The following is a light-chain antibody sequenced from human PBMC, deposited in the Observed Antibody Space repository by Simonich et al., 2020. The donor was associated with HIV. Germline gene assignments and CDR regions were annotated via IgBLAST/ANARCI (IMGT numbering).Light chain of an antibody. J-gene: IGKJ4*01. CDR1: QSLLHSDGKTY. V-gene: IGKV2D-29*02. CDR3: AQSVQLPLT. CDR2: EVS. Sequence: DIVMTQTPLSLSVTPGQPASISCKSSQSLLHSDGKTYLYWYLQKPGQSPHLVIYEVSNRVSGVPDRFSGSVSGTDFTLKISRVEAEDVGIYYCAQSVQLPLTFGGGTKVEIK.